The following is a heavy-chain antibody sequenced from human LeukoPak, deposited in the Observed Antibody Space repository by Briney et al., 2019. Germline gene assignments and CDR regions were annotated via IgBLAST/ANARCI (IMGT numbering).Heavy chain of an antibody. CDR3: ARARRDSSGYYYVGVDYYYYMDV. CDR1: GYTFTSYG. CDR2: ISAYNGNT. J-gene: IGHJ6*03. V-gene: IGHV1-18*01. D-gene: IGHD3-22*01. Sequence: GSVKVSCKASGYTFTSYGISWVRQAPGQGLEWMGWISAYNGNTNYAQKLQGRVTMTTDTSTSTAYMELRSLRSDDTAVYYCARARRDSSGYYYVGVDYYYYMDVWGKGTTVTVSS.